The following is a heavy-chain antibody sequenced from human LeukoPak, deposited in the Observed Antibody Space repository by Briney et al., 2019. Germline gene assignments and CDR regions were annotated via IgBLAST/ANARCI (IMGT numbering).Heavy chain of an antibody. D-gene: IGHD2-2*01. CDR2: IYYSGST. CDR1: GGSISSSSYY. Sequence: PSETLSLTCTVSGGSISSSSYYWGWIRQPPGKGLEWVGGIYYSGSTYYNPSLKSRVTLSVDTSKHQFSLKLSSVTAADTAVYYCARRGWDCSSTSCYETDYWGQGTLVTVSS. J-gene: IGHJ4*02. CDR3: ARRGWDCSSTSCYETDY. V-gene: IGHV4-39*01.